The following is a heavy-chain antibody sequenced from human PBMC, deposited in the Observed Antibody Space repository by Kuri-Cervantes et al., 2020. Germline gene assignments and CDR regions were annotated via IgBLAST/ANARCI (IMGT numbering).Heavy chain of an antibody. V-gene: IGHV1-2*02. J-gene: IGHJ6*02. D-gene: IGHD3-3*01. CDR3: ARVDYDFWSGYPGYMDV. CDR2: INPNSGGT. Sequence: ASVKVSCKASGYTFTGYYMHWVRQAPGQGLEWMGWINPNSGGTNYAQRFQGRVTMTRDTSISTAYMELSRLRSDDTAVYYCARVDYDFWSGYPGYMDVWGQGTTVTVSS. CDR1: GYTFTGYY.